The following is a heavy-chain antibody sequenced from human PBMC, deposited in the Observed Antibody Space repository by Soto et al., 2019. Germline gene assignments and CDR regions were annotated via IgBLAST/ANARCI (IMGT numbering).Heavy chain of an antibody. Sequence: PGGSLGLSCAASRINFSYYSINGVRQGPGKGLEWVSSINSGSSYIYYADSLKGRFTISRDNGKKSLYLQMNSLRAEDTAVYFCARSDGVAGNWYFDLWGRGTLVTVSS. CDR1: RINFSYYS. CDR3: ARSDGVAGNWYFDL. J-gene: IGHJ2*01. D-gene: IGHD2-15*01. CDR2: INSGSSYI. V-gene: IGHV3-21*01.